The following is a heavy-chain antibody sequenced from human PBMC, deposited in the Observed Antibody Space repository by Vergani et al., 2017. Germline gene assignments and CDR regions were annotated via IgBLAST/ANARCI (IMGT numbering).Heavy chain of an antibody. CDR3: ARGRHPSDHYDSSGYSS. V-gene: IGHV4-61*02. Sequence: QVQLQESGPGLVKPSQTLSLTCTVSGGSISSGSYYWSWIRQPAGKGLEWIGRIYTSGRTNYNPSLKSRVTISADTSKNQFSLKVSSVTAADTAVYFCARGRHPSDHYDSSGYSSWGQGTLVTXSS. D-gene: IGHD3-22*01. J-gene: IGHJ4*02. CDR1: GGSISSGSYY. CDR2: IYTSGRT.